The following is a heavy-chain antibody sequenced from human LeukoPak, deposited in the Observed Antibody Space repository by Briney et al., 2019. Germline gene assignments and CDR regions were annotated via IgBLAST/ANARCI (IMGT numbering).Heavy chain of an antibody. V-gene: IGHV3-30*18. CDR1: GFTFSSYG. D-gene: IGHD7-27*01. CDR3: AKAPGVRSTYYFDY. CDR2: ISYDGSNK. J-gene: IGHJ4*02. Sequence: GRSLRLSCAASGFTFSSYGMHWVRQASGKGLEWVAVISYDGSNKYYADSVKGRFTISRGNSKNTLYLQMNSLRAEDTAVYYCAKAPGVRSTYYFDYWGQGTLVTVSS.